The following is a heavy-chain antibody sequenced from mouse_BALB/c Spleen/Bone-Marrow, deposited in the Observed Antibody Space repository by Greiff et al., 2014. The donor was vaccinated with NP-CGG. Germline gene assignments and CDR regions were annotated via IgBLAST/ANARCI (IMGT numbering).Heavy chain of an antibody. CDR1: GFTFSSYG. J-gene: IGHJ4*01. V-gene: IGHV5-6*01. CDR3: ARHRADYYAMDY. D-gene: IGHD3-3*01. CDR2: ISSGDSYT. Sequence: EVKLVESGGDLVKSGGSLKLSCAAFGFTFSSYGMSWVRQTPDKRLEWVATISSGDSYTYYPDSVKGRFTISRDNAKNTLYLLMSSLKSEDTAMYYCARHRADYYAMDYWGQGTSVTVSS.